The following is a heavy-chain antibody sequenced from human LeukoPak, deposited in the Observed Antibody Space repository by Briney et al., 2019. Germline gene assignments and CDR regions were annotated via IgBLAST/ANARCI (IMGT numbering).Heavy chain of an antibody. CDR1: GFTFSSYA. CDR3: ASDSSGWIYYFDY. J-gene: IGHJ4*02. D-gene: IGHD6-19*01. Sequence: PGGSLRLSCAASGFTFSSYAMSWVRQAPGKGLEWVSAISGSGGSTYYADSVKGRFTISRDNSKNTLYLQMNSLRAEDTAVYYCASDSSGWIYYFDYWGQGTLVTVSS. V-gene: IGHV3-23*01. CDR2: ISGSGGST.